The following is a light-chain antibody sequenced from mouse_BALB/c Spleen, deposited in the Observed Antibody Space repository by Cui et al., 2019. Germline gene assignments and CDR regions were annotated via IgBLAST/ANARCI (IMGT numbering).Light chain of an antibody. Sequence: QFVLTQSSAITSASLGEEITLTCSASSSVSYMHWYQQKSGTSPKLLIYSTPNLASGVPSRFSGSGSGTFYSLTISSVEAEDAADYYCHQWSSWTFGGGTKLEIK. J-gene: IGKJ1*01. CDR2: STP. CDR3: HQWSSWT. CDR1: SSVSY. V-gene: IGKV4-80*01.